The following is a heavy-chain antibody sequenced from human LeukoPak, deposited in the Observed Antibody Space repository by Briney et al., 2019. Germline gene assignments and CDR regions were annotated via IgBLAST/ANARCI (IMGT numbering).Heavy chain of an antibody. CDR1: GFTFSDYY. CDR3: ARGGYSGYDFDY. Sequence: KTGGSLRLYCAASGFTFSDYYMSWIRQAPGQGLEWVSYLSSSGSTISYADYVKGRFTIARDNAKNSLYLQMNSLIAEDTAVYYCARGGYSGYDFDYWGQGTLVTVSS. CDR2: LSSSGSTI. D-gene: IGHD5-12*01. V-gene: IGHV3-11*04. J-gene: IGHJ4*02.